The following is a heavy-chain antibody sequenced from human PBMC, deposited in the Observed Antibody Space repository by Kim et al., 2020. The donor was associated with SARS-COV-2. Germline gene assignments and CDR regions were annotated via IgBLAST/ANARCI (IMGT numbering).Heavy chain of an antibody. D-gene: IGHD6-13*01. CDR2: INPSGGST. CDR1: GYTFTSYY. CDR3: ARCRCIGQQLVLNYYYYYGMDV. Sequence: ASVKVSCKASGYTFTSYYMHWVRQAPGQGLEWMGIINPSGGSTSYAQKFQGRVTMTRDTSTSTAYMELSSLRSEDTAVYYCARCRCIGQQLVLNYYYYYGMDVWGQGTTVTVSS. J-gene: IGHJ6*02. V-gene: IGHV1-46*01.